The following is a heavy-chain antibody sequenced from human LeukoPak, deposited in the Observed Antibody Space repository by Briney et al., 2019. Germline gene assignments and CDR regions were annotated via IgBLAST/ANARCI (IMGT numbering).Heavy chain of an antibody. CDR1: GFTFSSYA. CDR3: ARVIWFGESKRDY. V-gene: IGHV3-23*01. CDR2: ISGSGFST. D-gene: IGHD3-10*01. Sequence: GGSLRLSCAASGFTFSSYAMSWARQAPGKGLEWVSAISGSGFSTYYADSVKGRFTISRDNSKNTLYLQMNSLRAEDTAVYYCARVIWFGESKRDYWGQGTLVTVSS. J-gene: IGHJ4*02.